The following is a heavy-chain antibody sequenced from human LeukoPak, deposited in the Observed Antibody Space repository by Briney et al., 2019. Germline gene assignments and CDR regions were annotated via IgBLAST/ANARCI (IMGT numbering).Heavy chain of an antibody. CDR1: GFTFSSYG. CDR3: AKDHAKYYYYMDV. J-gene: IGHJ6*03. V-gene: IGHV3-33*06. Sequence: GGSLRLSCAASGFTFSSYGMHWVRQAPGKGLDWVAVIWYDGSNKYYADSVKGRFTISRDNSKNTLYLQMNSLRAEDTAVYYCAKDHAKYYYYMDVWGKGTTVTVSS. CDR2: IWYDGSNK.